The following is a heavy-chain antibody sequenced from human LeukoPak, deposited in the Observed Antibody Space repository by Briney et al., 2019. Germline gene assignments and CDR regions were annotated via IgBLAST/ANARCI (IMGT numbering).Heavy chain of an antibody. D-gene: IGHD1-26*01. CDR1: GGTFSSYS. V-gene: IGHV1-69*02. Sequence: SMKVSCKASGGTFSSYSMSWARQAPGHGLEWMGRIIPILGITYYAQKFQGRVTITADKSTGTAYMELSGLRSEDTAIYYCATGSEWEMGHYFDHWGQGTLVTVSS. CDR2: IIPILGIT. J-gene: IGHJ4*02. CDR3: ATGSEWEMGHYFDH.